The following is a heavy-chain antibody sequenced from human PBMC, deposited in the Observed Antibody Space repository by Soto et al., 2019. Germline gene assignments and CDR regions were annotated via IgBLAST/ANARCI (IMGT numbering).Heavy chain of an antibody. CDR3: AKEEYSSSWYGSIGMDV. V-gene: IGHV3-9*01. Sequence: EVQLVESGGGLVQPGRSLRLSCAASGFTFDDYAMHWVRQAPGKGLEWVSGISWNSGSIGYADSVKGRFTISRDNAKNSLYLQMNSLRAEDTALYYCAKEEYSSSWYGSIGMDVWGQGSTVTVSS. CDR1: GFTFDDYA. J-gene: IGHJ6*02. D-gene: IGHD6-13*01. CDR2: ISWNSGSI.